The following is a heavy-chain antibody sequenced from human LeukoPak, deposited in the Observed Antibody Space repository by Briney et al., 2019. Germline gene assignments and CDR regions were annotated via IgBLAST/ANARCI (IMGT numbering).Heavy chain of an antibody. CDR3: ARARWQLVSYFDS. CDR1: GYTFPDYY. Sequence: ASVKVSCKASGYTFPDYYMHWVRPAPGQGLEWMGWINPNSGGTNFAQKFQGRVAMTRDTSISTAYMELGSLRSDDTAVYYCARARWQLVSYFDSWGQGTLVTVSS. D-gene: IGHD6-6*01. CDR2: INPNSGGT. V-gene: IGHV1-2*02. J-gene: IGHJ4*02.